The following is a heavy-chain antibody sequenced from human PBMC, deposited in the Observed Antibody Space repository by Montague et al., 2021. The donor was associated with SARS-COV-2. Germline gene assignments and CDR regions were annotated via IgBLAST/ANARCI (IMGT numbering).Heavy chain of an antibody. D-gene: IGHD2-15*01. CDR1: GFNFNDYS. Sequence: SLRLSCAASGFNFNDYSMNWVRQAPGKGLEWVSSISASGAYIFYADSMQGRFTISRDNTGNSLFLQMNSLRVEDTAVYYCARVGYCSSGRCYFGTYYFDSWGQGALVTVSS. CDR2: ISASGAYI. V-gene: IGHV3-21*01. J-gene: IGHJ4*02. CDR3: ARVGYCSSGRCYFGTYYFDS.